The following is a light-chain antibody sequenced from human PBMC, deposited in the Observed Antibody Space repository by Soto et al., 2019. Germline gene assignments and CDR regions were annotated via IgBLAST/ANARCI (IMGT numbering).Light chain of an antibody. CDR2: DAS. CDR1: QSINSW. V-gene: IGKV1-5*01. J-gene: IGKJ4*01. Sequence: DIQMTQSPSTLSASVGDRVTITCRASQSINSWLAWYQQKLGRAPRLLIYDASSLESGVPSRFSGSGYGTEFTLTISSLQPHDFATYYCQQYNTYSSLNFGGGTKVDIK. CDR3: QQYNTYSSLN.